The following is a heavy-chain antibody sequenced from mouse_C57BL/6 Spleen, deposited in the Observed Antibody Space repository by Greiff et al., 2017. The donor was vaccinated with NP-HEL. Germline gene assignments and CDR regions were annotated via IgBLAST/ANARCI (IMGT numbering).Heavy chain of an antibody. CDR1: GFTFSSYG. D-gene: IGHD4-1*01. V-gene: IGHV5-6*01. CDR3: ASITGTGIDY. J-gene: IGHJ2*01. Sequence: EVQVVESGGDLVKPGGSLKLSCAASGFTFSSYGMSWVRQTPDKRLEWVATISSGGSYTYYPDSVKGRFTISRDNAKNTLYLQMSSLKSEDTAMYYCASITGTGIDYWGQGTTLTVSS. CDR2: ISSGGSYT.